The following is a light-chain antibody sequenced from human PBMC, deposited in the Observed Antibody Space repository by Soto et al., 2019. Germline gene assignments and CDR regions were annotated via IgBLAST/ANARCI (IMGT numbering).Light chain of an antibody. CDR1: QGISSW. CDR3: QQVNSFPLT. J-gene: IGKJ4*01. Sequence: DIQMTQSPSSVSASVGDRVTITCRASQGISSWLAWYQHKPGKVPQLLIYAASSLQSGVPSRLSGSGSGTDFTLTISSLQPEDFATYYCQQVNSFPLTFGGGTEVEIK. V-gene: IGKV1D-12*01. CDR2: AAS.